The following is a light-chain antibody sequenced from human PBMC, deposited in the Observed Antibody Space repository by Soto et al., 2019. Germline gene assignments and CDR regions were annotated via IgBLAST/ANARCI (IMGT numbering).Light chain of an antibody. CDR1: QSVSSSY. Sequence: EIVLTQSPATLSLTPGERATLSCGASQSVSSSYLAWYQQTPGLAPRLLIYGASTRATGIPDRFGGSGSGTDFTLTISRLEPEDFAVYYCQQYSFLPRTFGQGTKVDIK. CDR3: QQYSFLPRT. J-gene: IGKJ1*01. CDR2: GAS. V-gene: IGKV3D-20*01.